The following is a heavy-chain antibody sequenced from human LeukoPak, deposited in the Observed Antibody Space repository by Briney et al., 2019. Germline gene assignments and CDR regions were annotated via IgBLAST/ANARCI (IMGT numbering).Heavy chain of an antibody. CDR2: IHSDGNT. J-gene: IGHJ4*02. CDR1: GFSVSSNY. CDR3: AREYSSSSHFDY. D-gene: IGHD6-13*01. Sequence: GSLRLSCAASGFSVSSNYMSWVRQAPGKGLEWVSVIHSDGNTYYADSVKGTFPISRDITKNTLSLQMNNLRAEDTAMYYCAREYSSSSHFDYWGQGTLVTVSS. V-gene: IGHV3-66*01.